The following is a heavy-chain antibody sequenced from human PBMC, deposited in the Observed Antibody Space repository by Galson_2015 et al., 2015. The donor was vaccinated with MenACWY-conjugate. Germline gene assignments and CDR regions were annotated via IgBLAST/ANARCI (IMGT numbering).Heavy chain of an antibody. CDR2: IYPGDSDT. CDR3: ARRSNSGSYYGWFDP. CDR1: GYSFTRYW. J-gene: IGHJ5*02. V-gene: IGHV5-51*01. D-gene: IGHD1-26*01. Sequence: QSGAEVKKPGESLKISCTGSGYSFTRYWIGWVRQMPGKGLEWMGIIYPGDSDTRYSPSFQGQVTISADKSISTAYLQWSSLKASDTAMYYCARRSNSGSYYGWFDPWGQGTLVTVSS.